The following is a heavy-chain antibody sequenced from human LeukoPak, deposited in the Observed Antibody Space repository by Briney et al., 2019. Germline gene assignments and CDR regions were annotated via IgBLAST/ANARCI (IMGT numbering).Heavy chain of an antibody. CDR1: GYTFTSYG. Sequence: ASVKVSCKASGYTFTSYGISWVRQAPGQGLEWMGWISAYNGNTNYAQKLQGRVTITRNTSISTAYMELSSLRSEDTAVYYCAKRNDFWSGNDAFDIWGQGTMVTVSS. CDR2: ISAYNGNT. D-gene: IGHD3-3*01. CDR3: AKRNDFWSGNDAFDI. J-gene: IGHJ3*02. V-gene: IGHV1-18*01.